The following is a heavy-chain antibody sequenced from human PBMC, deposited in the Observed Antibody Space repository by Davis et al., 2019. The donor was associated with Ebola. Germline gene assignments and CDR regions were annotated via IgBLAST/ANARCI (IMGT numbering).Heavy chain of an antibody. Sequence: GESLKISCAASGFTFSSYWMSWVRQAPGKGLEWVANIKQDGSEKYYVDSVKGRFTISRDNAKNSLYLQMNSLRAEDTAVYYCAKGRYSYGLDYWGQGTLVTVSS. CDR1: GFTFSSYW. CDR2: IKQDGSEK. V-gene: IGHV3-7*01. D-gene: IGHD5-18*01. J-gene: IGHJ4*02. CDR3: AKGRYSYGLDY.